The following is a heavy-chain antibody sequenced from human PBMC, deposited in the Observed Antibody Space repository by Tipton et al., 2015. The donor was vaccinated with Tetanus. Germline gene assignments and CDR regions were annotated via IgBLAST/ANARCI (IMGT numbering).Heavy chain of an antibody. J-gene: IGHJ6*03. CDR2: ISGSGGST. V-gene: IGHV3-23*01. CDR1: GFTFSSYA. D-gene: IGHD3-10*01. CDR3: AKGSYYGSGSYPPLGDYYYCYMDV. Sequence: SLRLSCAASGFTFSSYAMSWVRQAPGKGLEWVSAISGSGGSTYYADSVKGRFTISRDNSKNTLYLQMNSLRAEDTAVYYCAKGSYYGSGSYPPLGDYYYCYMDVWGKGTTVTVSS.